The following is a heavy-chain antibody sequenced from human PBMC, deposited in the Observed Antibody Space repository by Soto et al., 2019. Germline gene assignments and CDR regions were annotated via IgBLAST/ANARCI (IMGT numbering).Heavy chain of an antibody. CDR3: ARVYGSTYGMDV. Sequence: ASVKVSCKASGYTFAGYYMHWVRQAPGQGLEWMGRINPKSGAANSAQRFQGRVTMTRDTSNTTACMELSRVTSDDTAVYYCARVYGSTYGMDVWGQGTTVTVSS. V-gene: IGHV1-2*06. CDR2: INPKSGAA. D-gene: IGHD3-10*01. CDR1: GYTFAGYY. J-gene: IGHJ6*02.